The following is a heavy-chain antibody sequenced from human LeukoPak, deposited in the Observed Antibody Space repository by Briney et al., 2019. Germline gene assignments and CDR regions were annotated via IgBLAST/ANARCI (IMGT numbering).Heavy chain of an antibody. CDR3: AKLSRGRYLWRIFDY. CDR2: ISGSGGST. D-gene: IGHD1-26*01. CDR1: GFTFSSYA. J-gene: IGHJ4*02. V-gene: IGHV3-23*01. Sequence: PGGSLRLSCAASGFTFSSYAMRGVRQAPGKGVECVSAISGSGGSTYYGDSVKGRFTISRDNSKNTLYLQMNSLRAEDTAVYYCAKLSRGRYLWRIFDYWGQGTLVTVSS.